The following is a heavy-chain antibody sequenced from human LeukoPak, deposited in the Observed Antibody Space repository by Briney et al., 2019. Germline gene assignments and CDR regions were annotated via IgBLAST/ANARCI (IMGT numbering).Heavy chain of an antibody. V-gene: IGHV1-18*01. CDR3: ARDITTIPYNWFDP. D-gene: IGHD1-1*01. CDR1: GYTFTTYG. Sequence: ASAKVSCKASGYTFTTYGVSWVRQAPGQGLEWMGWINPYNGNTNYAQKLQGRVTMTTDTSTSTAYMELRSLRSDDTAVYYCARDITTIPYNWFDPWGQGTLVTVSS. CDR2: INPYNGNT. J-gene: IGHJ5*02.